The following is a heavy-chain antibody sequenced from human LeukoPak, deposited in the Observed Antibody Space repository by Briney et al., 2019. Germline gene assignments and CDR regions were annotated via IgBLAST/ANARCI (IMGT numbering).Heavy chain of an antibody. D-gene: IGHD1-26*01. V-gene: IGHV3-23*01. CDR1: GFTFSSYA. Sequence: GGSLRLSCAASGFTFSSYAMSWVRQAPGKGLEWVSAISGSGGSTYYADSVKGRFTISRDNSKNTLNLQMNSLRAEDTAVYYCAKARYSGSYSSDYWGQGTLVTVSS. J-gene: IGHJ4*02. CDR2: ISGSGGST. CDR3: AKARYSGSYSSDY.